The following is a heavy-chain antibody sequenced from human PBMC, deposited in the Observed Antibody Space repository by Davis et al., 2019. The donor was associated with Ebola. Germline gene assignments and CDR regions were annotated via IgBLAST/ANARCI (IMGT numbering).Heavy chain of an antibody. V-gene: IGHV1-69*02. D-gene: IGHD3-16*01. Sequence: SVKVSCKASGGTFSSYTISWVRQAPGQGLEWMGRIVLVLGEANYAQKFQGRLTITADKSTSTAYMELSSLRSEDTAVYYCAKFGGSMVVYGMDVWGQGTTVTVSS. CDR2: IVLVLGEA. CDR1: GGTFSSYT. J-gene: IGHJ6*02. CDR3: AKFGGSMVVYGMDV.